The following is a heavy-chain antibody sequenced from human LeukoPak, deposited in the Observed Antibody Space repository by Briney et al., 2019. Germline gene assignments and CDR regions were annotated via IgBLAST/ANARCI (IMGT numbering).Heavy chain of an antibody. CDR3: ARVGGGFPH. D-gene: IGHD2-15*01. J-gene: IGHJ4*02. CDR2: INPNSGGT. Sequence: GASVKVSCKASGYTFTAYSLHWVRQAPGQGLEWMGWINPNSGGTNYAQKFQGRGTMTRDTSISTAYMELSSLRSDDTALYYCARVGGGFPHWGQGTLVTVSS. V-gene: IGHV1-2*02. CDR1: GYTFTAYS.